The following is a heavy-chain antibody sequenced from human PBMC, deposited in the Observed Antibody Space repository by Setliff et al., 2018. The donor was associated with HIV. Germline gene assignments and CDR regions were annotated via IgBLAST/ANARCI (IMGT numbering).Heavy chain of an antibody. Sequence: ETLSLTCTVSGGSVSSASYYWSWIRQPPGKGLEWIGYIYYSGTTKYNPSLKSRVTMSVDTSKNQFSLRLSSVTAADTAVYYCARDGGMGVYHMDVWGKGTTVTVSS. D-gene: IGHD2-8*02. J-gene: IGHJ6*03. V-gene: IGHV4-61*01. CDR2: IYYSGTT. CDR1: GGSVSSASYY. CDR3: ARDGGMGVYHMDV.